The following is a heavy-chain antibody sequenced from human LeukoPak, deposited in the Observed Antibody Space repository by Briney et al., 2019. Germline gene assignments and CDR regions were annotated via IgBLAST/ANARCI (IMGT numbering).Heavy chain of an antibody. J-gene: IGHJ4*02. Sequence: GASVKVSCKASGYIFTGYYMHWVRQAPGQGLEWMGWINPNSGGTNYAQKFQGRVTMTRDTSISTAYMELSRLRSDDTAVYYCARDRRATVQLERRHFDHWGQGTLVTVSS. V-gene: IGHV1-2*02. CDR3: ARDRRATVQLERRHFDH. CDR2: INPNSGGT. D-gene: IGHD1-1*01. CDR1: GYIFTGYY.